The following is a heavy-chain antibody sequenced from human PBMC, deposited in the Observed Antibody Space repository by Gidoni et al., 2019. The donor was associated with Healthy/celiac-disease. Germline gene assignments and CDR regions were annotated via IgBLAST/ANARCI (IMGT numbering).Heavy chain of an antibody. Sequence: EVQLVESGGGLVQPGGSLRLSCAASGFTFSSYSMNWVRQAPGKGLEWVSYISSSSSTIYYADSVKGRFTISRDNAKNSLYLQMNSLRAEDTAVYYCARDLGTYGDYVAEPDVWGQGTTVTVSS. CDR3: ARDLGTYGDYVAEPDV. V-gene: IGHV3-48*01. D-gene: IGHD4-17*01. J-gene: IGHJ6*02. CDR1: GFTFSSYS. CDR2: ISSSSSTI.